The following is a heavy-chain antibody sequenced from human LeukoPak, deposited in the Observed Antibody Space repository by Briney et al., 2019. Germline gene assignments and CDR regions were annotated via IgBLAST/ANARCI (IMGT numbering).Heavy chain of an antibody. CDR2: IDTSSGYI. Sequence: PGGSLRLSCAASGFAFSRYNMNWVRQAAGRGLEWVASIDTSSGYIHYADSVRGRFTISRDNAKKSLYLQMNSLRAEDTAVYYCASYFPRQWLVGYFDYWGQGTLVTVSS. V-gene: IGHV3-21*01. J-gene: IGHJ4*02. CDR3: ASYFPRQWLVGYFDY. CDR1: GFAFSRYN. D-gene: IGHD6-19*01.